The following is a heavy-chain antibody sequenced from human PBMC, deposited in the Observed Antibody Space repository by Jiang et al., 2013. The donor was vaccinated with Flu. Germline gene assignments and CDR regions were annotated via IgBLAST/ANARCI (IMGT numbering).Heavy chain of an antibody. V-gene: IGHV1-69*04. D-gene: IGHD6-19*01. J-gene: IGHJ4*02. CDR3: ARFLRSGWYVGDY. CDR1: GGTFSSYA. CDR2: IIPILGIA. Sequence: SGAEVKKPGSSVKVSCKASGGTFSSYAISWVRQAPGQGLEWMGRIIPILGIANYAQKFQGRVTITADKSTSTAYMELRSLRSDDTAVYYCARFLRSGWYVGDYWGQGTLVTVSS.